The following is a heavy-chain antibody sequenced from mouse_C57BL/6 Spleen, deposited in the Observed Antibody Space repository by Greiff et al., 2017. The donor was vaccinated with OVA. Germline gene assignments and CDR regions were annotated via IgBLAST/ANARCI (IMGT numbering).Heavy chain of an antibody. CDR3: ARDRGANWDD. V-gene: IGHV5-4*01. CDR1: GFTFSSYA. Sequence: EVHLVESGGGLVKPGGSLKLSCAASGFTFSSYAMSWVRQTPEKRLEWVATISDGGSYTYYPDNVKGRFTISRDNAKNNLYLQMSHLKSEDTAMYYCARDRGANWDDWGQGTTLTVSS. CDR2: ISDGGSYT. J-gene: IGHJ2*01. D-gene: IGHD4-1*01.